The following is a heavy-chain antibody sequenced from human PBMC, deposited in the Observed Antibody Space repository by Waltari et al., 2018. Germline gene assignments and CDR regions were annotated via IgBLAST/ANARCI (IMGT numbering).Heavy chain of an antibody. CDR3: VKGRYYDFWSAYPDY. CDR1: GFPFYDHA. Sequence: ELQLVESGGAVVQPGGSLRLSCAASGFPFYDHAMHWVRQAPGKGLEWVSVISWDGTNTYYVDSVKGRFTISRDNSKSTLYLQMSSLRAEDTALYYCVKGRYYDFWSAYPDYWGQGTLVTVSS. J-gene: IGHJ4*02. CDR2: ISWDGTNT. D-gene: IGHD3-3*01. V-gene: IGHV3-43D*04.